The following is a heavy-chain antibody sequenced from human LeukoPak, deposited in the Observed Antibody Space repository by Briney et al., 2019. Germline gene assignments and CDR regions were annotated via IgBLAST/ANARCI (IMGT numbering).Heavy chain of an antibody. D-gene: IGHD3-3*01. V-gene: IGHV3-7*01. Sequence: GGSLRLSCAASGFTIRSYWMSWVRQAPGKGLEWVANIKQGGSEKYYVDSVKGRFTISRDNSKNTLYLQMNSLRAEDTAVYYCARESYYDFWSGYYGEGNFDYWGQGTLVTVSS. CDR1: GFTIRSYW. J-gene: IGHJ4*02. CDR2: IKQGGSEK. CDR3: ARESYYDFWSGYYGEGNFDY.